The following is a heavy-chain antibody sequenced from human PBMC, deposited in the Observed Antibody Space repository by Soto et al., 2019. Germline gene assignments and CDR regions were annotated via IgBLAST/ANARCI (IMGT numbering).Heavy chain of an antibody. Sequence: EVQLLESGGGLVQPGGSLRLSCAASGLTFSSYAMSWVRQAPGKGLEWVSAVRGGSGIIYYADSVKGRFTISRDNSKNTLYLQMNSLRADDTAVYYCAKDLRGPEAATWYFDLWGRGTLVTVSS. CDR1: GLTFSSYA. D-gene: IGHD2-15*01. V-gene: IGHV3-23*01. CDR3: AKDLRGPEAATWYFDL. CDR2: VRGGSGII. J-gene: IGHJ2*01.